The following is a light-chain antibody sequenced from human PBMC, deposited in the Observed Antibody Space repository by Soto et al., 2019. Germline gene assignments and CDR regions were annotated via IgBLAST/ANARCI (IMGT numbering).Light chain of an antibody. CDR3: QQYNNWPS. CDR1: QSVSSN. V-gene: IGKV3-15*01. J-gene: IGKJ5*01. Sequence: EIVMTQSPATLSVSPGERATLSCRANQSVSSNLAWYQQRPGQAPRLLIYDISNRAAGVPARFSGSGSETEFTLTIRSLQSEDFAVYFCQQYNNWPSFGQGTRLEIK. CDR2: DIS.